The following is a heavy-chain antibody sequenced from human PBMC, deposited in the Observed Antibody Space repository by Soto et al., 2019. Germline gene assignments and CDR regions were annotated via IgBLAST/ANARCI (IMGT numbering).Heavy chain of an antibody. J-gene: IGHJ6*02. CDR1: GGSISSSDYY. V-gene: IGHV4-30-4*01. Sequence: SETLSLTCTVSGGSISSSDYYWSWIRQPPGKGLEWIGYIYYSGSTYYNPSLKSRVTISVDTSKNQFSLKLSSVTAADTAVYYCARAQGPSTYYDFWSGSGGPYYGMDVWGQGTTVTVSS. D-gene: IGHD3-3*01. CDR3: ARAQGPSTYYDFWSGSGGPYYGMDV. CDR2: IYYSGST.